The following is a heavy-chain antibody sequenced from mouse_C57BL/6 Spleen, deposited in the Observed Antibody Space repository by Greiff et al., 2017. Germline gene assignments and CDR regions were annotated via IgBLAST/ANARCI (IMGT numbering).Heavy chain of an antibody. D-gene: IGHD1-1*01. J-gene: IGHJ2*01. Sequence: QVHVKQSGAELARPGASVKMSCKASGYTFTSYTMHWVKQRPGQGLEWIGYINPSSGYTKYNQKFKDKATLTADKSSSTAYMQLSSLTSEDSAVYYSARDNGSFYFDYWGQGTTLTVSS. CDR2: INPSSGYT. CDR3: ARDNGSFYFDY. CDR1: GYTFTSYT. V-gene: IGHV1-4*01.